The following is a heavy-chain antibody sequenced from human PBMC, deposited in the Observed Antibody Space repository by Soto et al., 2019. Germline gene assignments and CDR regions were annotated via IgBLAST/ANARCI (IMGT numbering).Heavy chain of an antibody. CDR2: IWYDGSNK. D-gene: IGHD6-13*01. V-gene: IGHV3-33*01. CDR3: ARDVAAAGFYYYYGMDV. J-gene: IGHJ6*02. Sequence: VAVIWYDGSNKYYADSVKGRFTISRDNSKNTLYLQMNSLRAEDTAVYYCARDVAAAGFYYYYGMDVWGQGTTVTVSS.